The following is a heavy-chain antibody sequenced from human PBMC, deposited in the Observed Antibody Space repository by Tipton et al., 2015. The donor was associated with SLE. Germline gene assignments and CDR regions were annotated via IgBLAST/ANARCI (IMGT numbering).Heavy chain of an antibody. D-gene: IGHD1-26*01. CDR2: ISSDSGSI. CDR3: AKDGSTNYNNWFDP. V-gene: IGHV3-23*01. CDR1: GFTFNTYA. Sequence: GSLRLSCTASGFTFNTYAMSWVRQAPGKGLEWVSCISSDSGSIYYADSVKGRFTISRDNSKNTLYLEMNSLGAEDTAVYYCAKDGSTNYNNWFDPWGQGTLVTFSP. J-gene: IGHJ5*02.